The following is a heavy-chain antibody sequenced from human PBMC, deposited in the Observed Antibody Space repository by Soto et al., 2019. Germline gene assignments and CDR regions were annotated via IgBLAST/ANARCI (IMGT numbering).Heavy chain of an antibody. Sequence: SETLSITCTVSGGSISSYYWSWIRQPAGKGLEWIGRIYTSGSTNYNPSLKSRVTMSVDTSKNQFSLKLSSVTAADTAVYYCARDYCSSTSCQLSCFHSSGQGLLGTV. J-gene: IGHJ5*01. CDR2: IYTSGST. CDR1: GGSISSYY. D-gene: IGHD2-2*01. CDR3: ARDYCSSTSCQLSCFHS. V-gene: IGHV4-4*07.